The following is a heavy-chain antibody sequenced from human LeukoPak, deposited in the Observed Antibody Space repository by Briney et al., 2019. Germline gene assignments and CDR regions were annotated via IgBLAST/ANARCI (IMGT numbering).Heavy chain of an antibody. D-gene: IGHD3-22*01. J-gene: IGHJ3*02. Sequence: GSLRLSCAASGFTFDDYGMSWVRPAPGKGLEWVSGINWNGGSTGYADSVKGRFTISRDNAKNSLYLQMNSLRAEDTALYYCARWGIVVVISSDAFDIWGQGTMVTVSS. CDR1: GFTFDDYG. V-gene: IGHV3-20*04. CDR2: INWNGGST. CDR3: ARWGIVVVISSDAFDI.